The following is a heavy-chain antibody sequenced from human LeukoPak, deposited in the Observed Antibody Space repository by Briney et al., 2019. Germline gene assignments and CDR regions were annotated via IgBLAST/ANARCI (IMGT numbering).Heavy chain of an antibody. V-gene: IGHV3-23*01. J-gene: IGHJ6*04. D-gene: IGHD2-8*02. CDR3: AKDRFVLVVYEGAGRSPGPPA. CDR1: GFTFSSYA. CDR2: ISGSGGST. Sequence: GGSLRLSCAASGFTFSSYAMSWVRQAPGKGLEWVSAISGSGGSTYYADSVKGRFTISRDNSKNTLYLQMNSLRAEDTAVYYCAKDRFVLVVYEGAGRSPGPPAWGKGTTVTVSS.